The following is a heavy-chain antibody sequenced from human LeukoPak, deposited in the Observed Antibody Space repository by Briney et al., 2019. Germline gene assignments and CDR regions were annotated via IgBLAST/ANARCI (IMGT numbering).Heavy chain of an antibody. CDR1: GFTFSSYW. J-gene: IGHJ6*03. V-gene: IGHV3-7*03. Sequence: GGSLRLSCAASGFTFSSYWMTWVRQAPGKGLEWVANIKQDGSEKYYVDSVKGRFTISRDNAKNSLYLQMTSLRAEDTAVYYCARASTQPGYYESDYYYMDVWGKGTTVTVSS. D-gene: IGHD3-22*01. CDR3: ARASTQPGYYESDYYYMDV. CDR2: IKQDGSEK.